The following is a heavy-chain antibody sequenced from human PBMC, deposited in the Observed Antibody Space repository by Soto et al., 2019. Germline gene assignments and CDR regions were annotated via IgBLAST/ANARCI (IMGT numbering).Heavy chain of an antibody. CDR3: ARDYDSSGYPRYYFDY. CDR2: IWYDGSNK. CDR1: GFTFSSDG. D-gene: IGHD3-22*01. Sequence: QVQLVESGGGVVQPGRSLRLSCAASGFTFSSDGMHWVRQAPGKRLEWVAVIWYDGSNKYYADSVKGRFTISRDNSKNPLYLQMNSLRAEDTAVYYCARDYDSSGYPRYYFDYWGQGTLVTVSS. V-gene: IGHV3-33*01. J-gene: IGHJ4*02.